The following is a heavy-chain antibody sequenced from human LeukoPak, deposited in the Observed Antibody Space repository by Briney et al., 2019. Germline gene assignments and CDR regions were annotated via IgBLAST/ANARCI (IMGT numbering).Heavy chain of an antibody. D-gene: IGHD3-22*01. J-gene: IGHJ5*02. CDR3: ARDRYYDSSGPNWFDP. V-gene: IGHV3-30-3*01. CDR2: ISYDGSNK. CDR1: GFTFSSYA. Sequence: GGSLRLSRAASGFTFSSYAMHWVRQAPGKGLEWVAVISYDGSNKYYADSVKGRFTISRDNSKNTLYLQMNSLRAEDTAVYYCARDRYYDSSGPNWFDPWGQGTLDTVSS.